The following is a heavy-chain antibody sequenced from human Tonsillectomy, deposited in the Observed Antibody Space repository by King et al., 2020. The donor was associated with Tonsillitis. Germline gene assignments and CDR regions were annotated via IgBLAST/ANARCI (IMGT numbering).Heavy chain of an antibody. CDR3: ARDNFDSLPTPPIFDF. J-gene: IGHJ4*02. CDR2: INHSDGST. CDR1: GYTFTGFF. D-gene: IGHD3-9*01. Sequence: VQLVQSGAEVKKPGASVKVSCKASGYTFTGFFIHWVRQAPGQGLEWMGIINHSDGSTGYAQKFQGRVTMTRDSSMSIVYMEVSSLRSEDTAIYYCARDNFDSLPTPPIFDFWGQGTLLTVSS. V-gene: IGHV1-46*03.